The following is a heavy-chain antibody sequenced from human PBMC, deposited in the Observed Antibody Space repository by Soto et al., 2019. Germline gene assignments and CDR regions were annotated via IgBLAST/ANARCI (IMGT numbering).Heavy chain of an antibody. Sequence: SETLSLTCTVSGGSISSSSYYWGWIRQPPGKGLEWIGSIYYSGSTYYNPSLKSRVTISVDTSKNQFSLKLSSVTAADTAVYYCARQRADILTLYGMDVWGQGTTVT. CDR2: IYYSGST. CDR3: ARQRADILTLYGMDV. D-gene: IGHD3-9*01. J-gene: IGHJ6*02. V-gene: IGHV4-39*01. CDR1: GGSISSSSYY.